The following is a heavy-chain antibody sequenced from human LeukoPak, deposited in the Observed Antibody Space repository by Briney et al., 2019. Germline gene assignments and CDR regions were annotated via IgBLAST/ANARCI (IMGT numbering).Heavy chain of an antibody. V-gene: IGHV3-11*04. Sequence: DXXXXXIRXXPXKXXXXVSYISSSGCTXXYADSVKGRFTISXXXGXXSLYLQMNRLRAEDTALYYXXXXXXXXXXPHXYWGQGTLVTVSS. CDR2: ISSSGCTX. CDR3: XXXXXXXXXPHXY. CDR1: DXX. J-gene: IGHJ4*02.